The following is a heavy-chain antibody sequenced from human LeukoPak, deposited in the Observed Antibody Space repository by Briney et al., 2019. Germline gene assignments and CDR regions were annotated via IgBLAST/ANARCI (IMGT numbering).Heavy chain of an antibody. CDR3: ARDWWDYYGMDV. J-gene: IGHJ6*02. Sequence: GSLRLSCAASGFTFSSYGMHWVRQAPGKGLEWVAVIWYDGSNKYYADSVKGRFTISRDNSKNTLYLQMNSLRAEDTAVYYCARDWWDYYGMDVWGQGTTVTVSS. D-gene: IGHD2-15*01. CDR1: GFTFSSYG. V-gene: IGHV3-33*01. CDR2: IWYDGSNK.